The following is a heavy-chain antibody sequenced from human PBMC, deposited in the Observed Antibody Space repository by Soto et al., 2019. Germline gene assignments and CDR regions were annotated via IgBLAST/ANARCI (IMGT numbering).Heavy chain of an antibody. CDR3: ARGASDFWGGYPEIHFFDS. D-gene: IGHD3-3*01. V-gene: IGHV3-30-3*01. J-gene: IGHJ4*02. Sequence: GGSLRLSCAASEFTFSTYPMHWVRQAPGKGLEWVAVISHDEGNKYYGDSMKGRFTISRDNSKNTLYLQMNSLRGDDTAVYYCARGASDFWGGYPEIHFFDSWGQGTLLTVSS. CDR2: ISHDEGNK. CDR1: EFTFSTYP.